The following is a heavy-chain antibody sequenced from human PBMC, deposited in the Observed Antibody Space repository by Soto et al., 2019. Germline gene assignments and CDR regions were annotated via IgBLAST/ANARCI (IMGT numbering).Heavy chain of an antibody. V-gene: IGHV3-30*18. CDR3: AKDSLRITIFGAYITD. J-gene: IGHJ4*02. D-gene: IGHD3-3*01. CDR2: ISYDGSNK. Sequence: QVQLVESGGGVVQPGRSLRLSCAASGFTFSSYGMHWVRQAPGKGLEWVAVISYDGSNKYYADSVKGRFTISRDNSKNTLYLQMNSVRAEDTAVYYCAKDSLRITIFGAYITDWGQGTLFTVSS. CDR1: GFTFSSYG.